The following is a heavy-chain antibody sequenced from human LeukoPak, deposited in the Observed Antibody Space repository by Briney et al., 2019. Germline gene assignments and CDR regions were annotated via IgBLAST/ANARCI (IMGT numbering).Heavy chain of an antibody. CDR3: ASTFPYCSDGSCAL. D-gene: IGHD2-15*01. CDR1: GLTFSSYW. V-gene: IGHV3-7*01. J-gene: IGHJ4*02. Sequence: GGSLRLSCAASGLTFSSYWMSWVRQAPGKGLEWVANIDQDGNREDYVDPVKGRFSISRDNAKNSLFLQMHSLRAEDTAVYYCASTFPYCSDGSCALGGQGTLVTVSS. CDR2: IDQDGNRE.